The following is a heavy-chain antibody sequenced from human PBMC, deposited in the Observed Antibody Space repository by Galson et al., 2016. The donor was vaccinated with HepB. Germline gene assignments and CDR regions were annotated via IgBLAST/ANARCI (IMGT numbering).Heavy chain of an antibody. CDR2: ISTTAYTI. V-gene: IGHV3-11*01. CDR3: ARDLRGMIRFFDWSTHFDS. Sequence: SLRLSCAASEFTFSDYYMSWIRQAPGKGLEYVAYISTTAYTIYYAESVRGRFTISRDNAENSLYLQMNSLRAEDTAVYYCARDLRGMIRFFDWSTHFDSWCQGTLVTVSS. CDR1: EFTFSDYY. D-gene: IGHD3-9*01. J-gene: IGHJ4*02.